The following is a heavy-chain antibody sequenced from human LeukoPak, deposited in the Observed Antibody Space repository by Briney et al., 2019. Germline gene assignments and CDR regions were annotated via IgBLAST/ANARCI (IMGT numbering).Heavy chain of an antibody. D-gene: IGHD3-22*01. J-gene: IGHJ2*01. V-gene: IGHV4-59*08. CDR3: ARPYYYDSSGYRYWYFDL. Sequence: PSETLSLTCTVSGGSISSYYWSWIRQPPGKGLEWIGYIYYSGSTNYNPSLKSRVTISVDTSKNQFSLKLSSVTAADTAVYYCARPYYYDSSGYRYWYFDLWGRGTLVTVSS. CDR1: GGSISSYY. CDR2: IYYSGST.